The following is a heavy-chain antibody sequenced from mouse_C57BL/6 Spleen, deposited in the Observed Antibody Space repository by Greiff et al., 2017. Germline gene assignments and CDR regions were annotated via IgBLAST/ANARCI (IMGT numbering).Heavy chain of an antibody. Sequence: VQLQQSGGGLVKPGGSLKLSCAASGFTFSDYGMHWVRQAPEKGLEWVAYISSGSSTIYYADTVKGRFTISRDNAKNTLFLQMTSLRSEDTAMYYCAKGTTGVAYWGQGTLVTVSA. J-gene: IGHJ3*01. CDR3: AKGTTGVAY. V-gene: IGHV5-17*01. CDR2: ISSGSSTI. D-gene: IGHD4-1*02. CDR1: GFTFSDYG.